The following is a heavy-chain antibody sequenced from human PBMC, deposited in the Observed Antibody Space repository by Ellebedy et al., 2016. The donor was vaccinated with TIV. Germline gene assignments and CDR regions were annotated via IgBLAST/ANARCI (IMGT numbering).Heavy chain of an antibody. CDR1: GFTFSRYW. CDR3: TSLRDY. Sequence: GGSLRLSXAASGFTFSRYWMHWVRQAPGKGLVWVSRINSDGSSTNYADSVKGRFTISRDNAKNTLYLQINSLRAEDTAVYYCTSLRDYWGQGTLVTVSS. J-gene: IGHJ4*02. CDR2: INSDGSST. V-gene: IGHV3-74*01.